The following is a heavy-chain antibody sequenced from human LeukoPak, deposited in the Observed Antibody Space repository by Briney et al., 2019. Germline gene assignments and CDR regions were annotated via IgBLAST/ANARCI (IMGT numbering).Heavy chain of an antibody. J-gene: IGHJ4*02. CDR1: GFTFSSYA. CDR3: AKWAAMTRFDY. CDR2: SGSGGST. Sequence: GGSLRLSCAASGFTFSSYAMSWVRQAPGKGLEWVSGSGSGGSTYYADSVKGRFTISRDNSKNTLYLQMNSLRAEDTAVYFCAKWAAMTRFDYWGQGTLVTVSS. V-gene: IGHV3-23*01. D-gene: IGHD6-13*01.